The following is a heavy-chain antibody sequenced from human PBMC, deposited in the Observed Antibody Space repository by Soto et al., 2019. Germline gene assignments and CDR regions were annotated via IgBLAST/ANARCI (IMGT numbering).Heavy chain of an antibody. V-gene: IGHV3-53*02. CDR3: ARSEHAIFGVVPFDY. J-gene: IGHJ4*02. CDR1: GFNVSINY. CDR2: IYSGGST. D-gene: IGHD3-3*01. Sequence: EVQLVETGGGLIQPGGSLRLSCAASGFNVSINYMSWVRQAPGKGLEWVSFIYSGGSTSYADSVKGRFTISRDNSKNTVYLHMNSLRAEDTAVYYCARSEHAIFGVVPFDYWGQGTLVTVSS.